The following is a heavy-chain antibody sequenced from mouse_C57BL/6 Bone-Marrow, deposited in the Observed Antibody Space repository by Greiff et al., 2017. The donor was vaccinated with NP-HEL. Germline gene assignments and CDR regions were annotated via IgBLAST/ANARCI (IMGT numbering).Heavy chain of an antibody. Sequence: DVMLVASGGGLVKPGGSLKLSCAASGFTFSSYAMSWVRQTPEKRLEWVATISAGGSYTYYPDNVKGRFTISRDNAKNNLYLQMSHLKSEDTAMYYCARDDGYYWGQGTTLTVSS. CDR2: ISAGGSYT. CDR1: GFTFSSYA. CDR3: ARDDGYY. D-gene: IGHD2-3*01. J-gene: IGHJ2*01. V-gene: IGHV5-4*01.